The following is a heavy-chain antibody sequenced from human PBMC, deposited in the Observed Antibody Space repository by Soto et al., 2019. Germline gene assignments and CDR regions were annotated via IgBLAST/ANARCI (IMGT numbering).Heavy chain of an antibody. Sequence: SQTLSLTCDMSGDSVSSNSAGWNWIRQTPSRGLEWLGRTYYKSKWYYTYAASVKSRITVSPDTSKNQFSLQLTSVTPEDTAVYYCARGSWDDVSGHYYMDVWDKGTTVTGSS. V-gene: IGHV6-1*01. CDR1: GDSVSSNSAG. CDR3: ARGSWDDVSGHYYMDV. CDR2: TYYKSKWYY. D-gene: IGHD1-1*01. J-gene: IGHJ6*03.